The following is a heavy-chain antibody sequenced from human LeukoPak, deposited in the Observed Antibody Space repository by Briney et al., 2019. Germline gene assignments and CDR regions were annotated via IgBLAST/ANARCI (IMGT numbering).Heavy chain of an antibody. CDR3: ARGSGPDRVYYYGMDV. V-gene: IGHV3-7*03. Sequence: GGSLRLSCAASGFTFSKFWMTWVRQAPGKGLEWVANIKQDGSEKSYVDSVKGRFAISRDNTKNSLYLQMNSLRVDDTAVYFCARGSGPDRVYYYGMDVWGQGTTVTVSS. D-gene: IGHD3-10*01. CDR2: IKQDGSEK. CDR1: GFTFSKFW. J-gene: IGHJ6*02.